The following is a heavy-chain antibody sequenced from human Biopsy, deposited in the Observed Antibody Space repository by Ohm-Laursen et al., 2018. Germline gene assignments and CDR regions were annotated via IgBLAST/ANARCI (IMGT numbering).Heavy chain of an antibody. D-gene: IGHD5-24*01. CDR1: GGPIDSYY. CDR3: ASAGYNPDWNLDL. J-gene: IGHJ2*01. Sequence: TLSLTCTVSGGPIDSYYWSWIRQPPGKALEWIGYIYFTGRTSYNPSLKSRVTRSVNTSKKQFSLRLSSVTAADTAVYYCASAGYNPDWNLDLWGRGTRVTVSS. V-gene: IGHV4-59*12. CDR2: IYFTGRT.